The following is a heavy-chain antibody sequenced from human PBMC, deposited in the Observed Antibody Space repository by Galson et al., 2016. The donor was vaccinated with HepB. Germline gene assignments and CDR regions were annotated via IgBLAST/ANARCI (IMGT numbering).Heavy chain of an antibody. V-gene: IGHV3-30*18. CDR1: GFTFSGHG. D-gene: IGHD3-10*01. Sequence: SLRLSCAASGFTFSGHGMHWVRQAPGRGLEWVAVISNDGSDKQYVDSVKGRFTVSRDNSKNTLFLQMNSLRVEDTAMYYCAKDRSYGYFGSGGMDVWGQGTTVTVSS. CDR2: ISNDGSDK. CDR3: AKDRSYGYFGSGGMDV. J-gene: IGHJ6*02.